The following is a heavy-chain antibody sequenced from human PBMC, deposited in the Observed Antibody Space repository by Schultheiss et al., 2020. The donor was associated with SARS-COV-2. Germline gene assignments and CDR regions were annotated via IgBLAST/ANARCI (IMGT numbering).Heavy chain of an antibody. CDR3: ARISSGWYAFDI. D-gene: IGHD6-19*01. CDR1: GFSLSTSGVG. V-gene: IGHV2-5*02. Sequence: SGPTLVKPTLTLTLTCTFSGFSLSTSGVGVGWIRQPPGKALEWLALIYWDDDKRYSPSLKSRLTITKDTPKNQVVLTLTNMDPVDTATYYCARISSGWYAFDIWGQGTLVTVSS. J-gene: IGHJ4*02. CDR2: IYWDDDK.